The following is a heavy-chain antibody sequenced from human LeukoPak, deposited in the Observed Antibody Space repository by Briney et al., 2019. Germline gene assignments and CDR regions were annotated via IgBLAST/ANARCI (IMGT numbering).Heavy chain of an antibody. V-gene: IGHV3-48*03. D-gene: IGHD5-12*01. CDR2: ISSSGSTI. CDR3: VRSQVADGSNQYYLDF. CDR1: GFTFSSYE. J-gene: IGHJ4*02. Sequence: GGSLRLSCAASGFTFSSYEMNWVRQAPGKGLEWVSYISSSGSTIYYADPVKGRFTISRDNGKNYVYLEMNSLRVDDTALYHCVRSQVADGSNQYYLDFWGQGTLVTVSS.